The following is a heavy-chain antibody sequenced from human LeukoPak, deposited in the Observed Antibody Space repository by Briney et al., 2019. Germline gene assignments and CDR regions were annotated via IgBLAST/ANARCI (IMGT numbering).Heavy chain of an antibody. CDR1: GLTFSSYG. CDR2: IRYDGSNK. D-gene: IGHD6-13*01. Sequence: GGSLRLSCAASGLTFSSYGMHWVRQAPGKGLEWVAFIRYDGSNKYYADSVKGRFTISRDNSKNTLYLQMNSLRAEDTAVYYSASWYYFDYWGQGTLVTVSS. V-gene: IGHV3-30*02. CDR3: ASWYYFDY. J-gene: IGHJ4*02.